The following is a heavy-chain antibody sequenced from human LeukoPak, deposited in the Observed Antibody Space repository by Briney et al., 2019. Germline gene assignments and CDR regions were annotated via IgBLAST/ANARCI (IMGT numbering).Heavy chain of an antibody. J-gene: IGHJ3*01. CDR2: ISYTGTNT. CDR3: ARDIQLSS. D-gene: IGHD5-24*01. V-gene: IGHV3-23*01. Sequence: AGSLRLSCAASGFTFSGSAMSWVRQAPGEGLEWVSLISYTGTNTYYTDSVRGRFTISRDNSKDTLFLQMNSLRAEDTAIYYCARDIQLSSWGLGTMVTVSS. CDR1: GFTFSGSA.